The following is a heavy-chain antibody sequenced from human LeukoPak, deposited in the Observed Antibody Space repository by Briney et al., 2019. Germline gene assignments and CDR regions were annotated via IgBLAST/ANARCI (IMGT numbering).Heavy chain of an antibody. J-gene: IGHJ4*02. V-gene: IGHV3-15*01. D-gene: IGHD3-10*01. CDR1: GFTFSSYA. Sequence: RAGGSLRLSCAASGFTFSSYAMSWVRQAPGKGLEWVGRIKSKTDGGTTDYAAPVKGRFTISRDDSKNTLYLQMNSLKTEDTAVYYCTTEENYYGSGGLFDYWGQGTLVTVSS. CDR3: TTEENYYGSGGLFDY. CDR2: IKSKTDGGTT.